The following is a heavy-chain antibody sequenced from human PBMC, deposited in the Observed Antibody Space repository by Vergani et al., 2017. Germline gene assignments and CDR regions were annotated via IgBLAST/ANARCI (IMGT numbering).Heavy chain of an antibody. V-gene: IGHV3-23*01. J-gene: IGHJ4*02. Sequence: EVQLLQSEGAVVQPGGSLRLSCVASGFTFSSHAMRWVRQGHGQGLEWVSSIKNTGDSTHYAYSVNGRFTISRDNSKNTLYLQMNSLRVEDTAVYYCGRGSDNYNWGQRTLVTVAS. CDR3: GRGSDNYN. CDR2: IKNTGDST. CDR1: GFTFSSHA. D-gene: IGHD5-24*01.